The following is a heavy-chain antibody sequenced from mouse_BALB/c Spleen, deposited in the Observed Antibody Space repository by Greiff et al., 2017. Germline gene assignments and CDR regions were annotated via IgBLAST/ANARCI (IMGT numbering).Heavy chain of an antibody. CDR3: ARWAGNYGGFAY. CDR2: IYPYNGGT. V-gene: IGHV1S29*02. Sequence: EVQLVESGPELVKPGASVKISCKASGYTFTDYNMHWVKQSHGKSLEWIGYIYPYNGGTGYNQKFKSKATLTVDNSSSTAYMELRSLTSEDSAVYYCARWAGNYGGFAYWGQGTLVTVSA. CDR1: GYTFTDYN. D-gene: IGHD2-1*01. J-gene: IGHJ3*01.